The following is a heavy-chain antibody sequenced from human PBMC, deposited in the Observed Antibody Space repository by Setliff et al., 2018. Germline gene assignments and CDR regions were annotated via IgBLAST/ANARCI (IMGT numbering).Heavy chain of an antibody. CDR1: GFIFSNFA. J-gene: IGHJ4*02. CDR2: VSGSRTT. Sequence: GESLKISCATSGFIFSNFAMSWVRQAPGKGLQWVATVSGSRTTYYADSMKGRFSISRDNSKNTVDLEMRSLTADDTALYYCTRPALDLEFDLWGQGTRVTVSS. CDR3: TRPALDLEFDL. V-gene: IGHV3-23*01. D-gene: IGHD1-1*01.